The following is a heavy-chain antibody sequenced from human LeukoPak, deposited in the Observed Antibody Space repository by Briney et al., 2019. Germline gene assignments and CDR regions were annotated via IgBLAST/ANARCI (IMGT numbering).Heavy chain of an antibody. CDR3: AREVRKRGGNSVIHAFDI. V-gene: IGHV4-59*01. CDR1: GGSISSYY. CDR2: IYYSGST. D-gene: IGHD4-23*01. J-gene: IGHJ3*02. Sequence: SETLSLTCTVSGGSISSYYWSWIRQPPGKGLEWIGYIYYSGSTNYNPSLKSRVTISVDTSKNQFSLKLSSVTAADTAVYYCAREVRKRGGNSVIHAFDIWGQGTMVTVSS.